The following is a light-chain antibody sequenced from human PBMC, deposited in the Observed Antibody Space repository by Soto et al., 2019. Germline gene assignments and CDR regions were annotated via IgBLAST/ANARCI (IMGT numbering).Light chain of an antibody. Sequence: EVMLTQSPGTLSLSPGERVTLSCRASEGVGSYLAWYQQKPGQAPRLLIYDASSRATGIPDKFSGSGSGTDFTLSISGLEPEDFAEYFCQQYGTSPQTFGQGTKVE. V-gene: IGKV3-20*01. CDR1: EGVGSY. CDR3: QQYGTSPQT. CDR2: DAS. J-gene: IGKJ1*01.